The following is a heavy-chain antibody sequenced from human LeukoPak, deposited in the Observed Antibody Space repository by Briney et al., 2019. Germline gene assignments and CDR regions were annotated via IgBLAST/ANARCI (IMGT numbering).Heavy chain of an antibody. V-gene: IGHV4-34*01. CDR1: GGSFSGYY. CDR2: INHSGST. CDR3: ARRRGVVVTAYKNWFDP. J-gene: IGHJ5*02. D-gene: IGHD2-21*02. Sequence: LETLSLTCAVYGGSFSGYYWSWIRQPPGKGLEWIGEINHSGSTNYNPSLKSRVTISVDTSKNQFSLKLSSVTAADTAVYYCARRRGVVVTAYKNWFDPWGQGPLVTVSS.